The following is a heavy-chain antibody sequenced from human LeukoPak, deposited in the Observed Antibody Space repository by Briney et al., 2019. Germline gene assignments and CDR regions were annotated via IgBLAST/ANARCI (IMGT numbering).Heavy chain of an antibody. CDR1: GFTFSSHE. CDR3: AKDARDSSSPHDY. J-gene: IGHJ4*02. V-gene: IGHV3-23*01. D-gene: IGHD6-6*01. Sequence: QPGGSLRLSCAASGFTFSSHEMNWVRQAPGKGPEWVSVINGDDGSAYYAGSVRGRFTISRDNSKNTLYLQINSLRAEDTAVYYCAKDARDSSSPHDYWGQGTLVTVSS. CDR2: INGDDGSA.